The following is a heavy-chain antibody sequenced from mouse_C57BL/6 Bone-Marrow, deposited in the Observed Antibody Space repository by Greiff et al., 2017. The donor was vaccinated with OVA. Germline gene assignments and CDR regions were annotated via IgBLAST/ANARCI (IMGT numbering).Heavy chain of an antibody. V-gene: IGHV3-6*01. J-gene: IGHJ2*01. D-gene: IGHD1-1*01. CDR2: ISYDGSN. Sequence: EVKLQESGPGLVKPSQSLSLTCSVTGYSIPSGYYWNWIRQFPGNKLEWMGYISYDGSNNYNPSLKNRISITRDTSKNQFFLKLNSVTTEDTATYYCAREGTVVATDYFDYWGQGTTLTVSS. CDR1: GYSIPSGYY. CDR3: AREGTVVATDYFDY.